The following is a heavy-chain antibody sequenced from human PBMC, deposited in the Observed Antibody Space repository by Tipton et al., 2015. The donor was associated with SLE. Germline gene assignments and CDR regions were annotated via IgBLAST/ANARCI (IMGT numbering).Heavy chain of an antibody. J-gene: IGHJ4*02. D-gene: IGHD1/OR15-1a*01. CDR1: GFTFSSYW. V-gene: IGHV3-7*04. CDR3: ARGPNNKTSGYVDY. Sequence: SLRLSCAASGFTFSSYWISWVRQAPGKGLEWVANIKQDGSEKYYVDSVKGRFTISRDNAKNSLYLQMNSLRAEDTAVYYCARGPNNKTSGYVDYWGQGTLVTVSS. CDR2: IKQDGSEK.